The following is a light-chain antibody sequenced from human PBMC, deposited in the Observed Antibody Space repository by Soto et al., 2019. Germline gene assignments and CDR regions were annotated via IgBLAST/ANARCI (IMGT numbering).Light chain of an antibody. V-gene: IGKV3-20*01. J-gene: IGKJ4*01. Sequence: EIVLTQSPGTLSLSPGERATLSCRASQSVSSSYLAWYQQKPGQAPRLLIYGASSRATGIPDGFSGSGSGTDFTLTISRVEPEDFAVYYCQQYGSSSLTFGGGTKVEIK. CDR2: GAS. CDR1: QSVSSSY. CDR3: QQYGSSSLT.